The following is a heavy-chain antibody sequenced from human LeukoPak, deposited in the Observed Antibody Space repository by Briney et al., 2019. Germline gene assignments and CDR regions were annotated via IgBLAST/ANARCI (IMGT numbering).Heavy chain of an antibody. Sequence: ASVKVSCKASGYTFSSHGISWVRQAPGQGLEWMGWFSNTNGNTVYAQKLQGRVTMTADTPTGTAYMELRSLRSDDTAVYYCARDEGYIVDYWGQGTLVIVSS. CDR2: FSNTNGNT. J-gene: IGHJ4*02. V-gene: IGHV1-18*01. CDR3: ARDEGYIVDY. D-gene: IGHD5-12*01. CDR1: GYTFSSHG.